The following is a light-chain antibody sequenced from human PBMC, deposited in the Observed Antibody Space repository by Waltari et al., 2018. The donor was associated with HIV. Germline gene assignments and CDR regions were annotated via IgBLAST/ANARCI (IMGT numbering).Light chain of an antibody. CDR1: SSDIGPYHL. V-gene: IGLV2-23*02. CDR3: CAYAGFSTYL. Sequence: QSALTQSASVSASPGQSITISCTGSSSDIGPYHLFSWFQQHPGKAPSLLIYEVKNRPAGVSPRFSGSKSGNTASLTISGLQAADEADYHCCAYAGFSTYLFGPGTKVTVL. J-gene: IGLJ1*01. CDR2: EVK.